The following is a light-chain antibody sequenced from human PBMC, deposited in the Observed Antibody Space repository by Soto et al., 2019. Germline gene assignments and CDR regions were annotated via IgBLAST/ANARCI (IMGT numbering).Light chain of an antibody. CDR1: SSDIGAYDY. J-gene: IGLJ3*02. V-gene: IGLV2-14*01. CDR3: RSFTSSSTRV. Sequence: QSALAQPASVSGSPGQSVTISCTGTSSDIGAYDYVSWYQHRPGTTPKLIIYDVRHRPSGISPRFSGSKSANAASLTISGLQAEDEADYFCRSFTSSSTRVFGVGT. CDR2: DVR.